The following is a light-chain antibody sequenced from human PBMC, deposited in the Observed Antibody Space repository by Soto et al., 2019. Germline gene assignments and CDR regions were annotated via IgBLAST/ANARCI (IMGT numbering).Light chain of an antibody. CDR1: RYINTR. J-gene: IGKJ1*01. CDR2: QTS. V-gene: IGKV3-11*01. Sequence: EILLTQSPATLSSFPGDRVTLSCRASRYINTRLAWYQHRPGPAPRLLIYQTSIRAAGIPARFRASGSGTDFTLTISDVQPEDFALYYCHQRQSWPRTFGQGTKVDIK. CDR3: HQRQSWPRT.